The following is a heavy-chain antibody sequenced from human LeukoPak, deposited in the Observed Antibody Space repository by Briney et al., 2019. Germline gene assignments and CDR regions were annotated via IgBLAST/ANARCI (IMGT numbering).Heavy chain of an antibody. V-gene: IGHV3-48*01. D-gene: IGHD6-6*01. CDR1: GFSFRSYS. CDR2: ISSSSSTI. Sequence: PGGSLRLSCAASGFSFRSYSMNWVRQAPGKGLEWVSYISSSSSTIYYADSVKGRFTISRDNAKNSLYLQMNSLRAEDTAVYYCARETSTIAAHLDYWGQGTLVTVSS. J-gene: IGHJ4*02. CDR3: ARETSTIAAHLDY.